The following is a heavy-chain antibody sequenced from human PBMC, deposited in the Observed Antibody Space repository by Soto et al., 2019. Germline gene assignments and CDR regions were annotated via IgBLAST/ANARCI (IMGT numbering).Heavy chain of an antibody. Sequence: PVGSLRLSCAASGFTFRNYAMHWVRQAPGKGLEWVATISYDGDNKYYTDSVKGPFTISRDNSKNTLYLQMNSLRPEDTAVYYCARPWGQLSTYYYGMDTWGQGTTVTVSS. CDR1: GFTFRNYA. V-gene: IGHV3-30-3*01. CDR3: ARPWGQLSTYYYGMDT. CDR2: ISYDGDNK. J-gene: IGHJ6*02. D-gene: IGHD3-16*01.